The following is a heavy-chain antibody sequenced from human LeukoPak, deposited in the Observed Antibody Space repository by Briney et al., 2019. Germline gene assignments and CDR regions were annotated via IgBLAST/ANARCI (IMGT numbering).Heavy chain of an antibody. D-gene: IGHD5-24*01. CDR1: GFSFSTYD. V-gene: IGHV3-23*01. Sequence: GGSLRLSCAGSGFSFSTYDMGWVRQTPGKGLEWVSAISTTGGYTEDADSVKGRFTISRDNSQNTLFLQMHSLRAEDTAVYYCAKKPATIKFPFGIWGQGTLVTVSP. CDR2: ISTTGGYT. J-gene: IGHJ4*02. CDR3: AKKPATIKFPFGI.